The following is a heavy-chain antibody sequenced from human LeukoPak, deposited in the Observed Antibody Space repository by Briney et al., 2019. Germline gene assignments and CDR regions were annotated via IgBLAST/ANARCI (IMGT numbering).Heavy chain of an antibody. CDR2: IYTSGST. J-gene: IGHJ6*03. CDR3: ARDGYYYDSSGYTIATYYYYYMDV. D-gene: IGHD3-22*01. Sequence: PETLSLTCTVSGGSISSYYWSWIRQPAGKGLEWIGRIYTSGSTNYNPSLKSRVTMSVDTSKNQFSLKLSSVTAADTAVYYCARDGYYYDSSGYTIATYYYYYMDVWSKGTTVTVSS. CDR1: GGSISSYY. V-gene: IGHV4-4*07.